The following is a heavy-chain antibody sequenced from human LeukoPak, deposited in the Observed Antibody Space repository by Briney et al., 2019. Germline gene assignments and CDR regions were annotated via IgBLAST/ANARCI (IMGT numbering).Heavy chain of an antibody. Sequence: SETLSLTCTVSGGSISSYYWSWIRQPPGKGLEWIGYIYYSGSTNYNPSLKSRVTISVDTSKNQCSLKLSSVTAADTAVYYCARSGGNSVVDAFDIWGQGTMVTVSS. V-gene: IGHV4-59*01. CDR1: GGSISSYY. J-gene: IGHJ3*02. CDR2: IYYSGST. D-gene: IGHD4-23*01. CDR3: ARSGGNSVVDAFDI.